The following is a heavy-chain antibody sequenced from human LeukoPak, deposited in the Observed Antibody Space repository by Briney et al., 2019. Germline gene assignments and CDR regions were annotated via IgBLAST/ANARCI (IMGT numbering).Heavy chain of an antibody. CDR2: IYTSGST. CDR3: AREGAGIDYDFWSGTIDY. CDR1: GGSVRSYY. Sequence: SETLSLTCTVPGGSVRSYYWSWIRQPAGKGLEWVGRIYTSGSTNYNPSLKSRVTISVDTSKNQFSLKLSSVTAADTAVYSCAREGAGIDYDFWSGTIDYWGQGTLVTVSS. V-gene: IGHV4-4*07. J-gene: IGHJ4*02. D-gene: IGHD3-3*01.